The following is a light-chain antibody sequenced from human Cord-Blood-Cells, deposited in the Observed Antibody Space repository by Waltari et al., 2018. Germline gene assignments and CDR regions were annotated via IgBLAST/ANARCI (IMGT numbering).Light chain of an antibody. CDR3: QQYNSCPLT. Sequence: PSTLSASVGDRVTITCRASQSISSWLAWYQQKPGKAPKLLIYKASSLESGVPSRFSGSGSGTEFTLTISSLQPDDFATYYCQQYNSCPLTFGGGTKVEIK. CDR2: KAS. V-gene: IGKV1-5*03. CDR1: QSISSW. J-gene: IGKJ4*01.